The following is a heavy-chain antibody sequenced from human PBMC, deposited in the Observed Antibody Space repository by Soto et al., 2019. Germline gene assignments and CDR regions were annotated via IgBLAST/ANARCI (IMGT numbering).Heavy chain of an antibody. CDR3: AKEDTSSGSLDY. CDR1: GFPFGENA. D-gene: IGHD6-19*01. CDR2: ISDSGATT. J-gene: IGHJ4*02. V-gene: IGHV3-23*01. Sequence: GVSLRLSCAASGFPFGENAMSWVRQAPGKGLEWVSGISDSGATTYYADSVRGRFTISRGNSKNTLYLQMKSLRAEDSASYYCAKEDTSSGSLDYWGQGALVTVSS.